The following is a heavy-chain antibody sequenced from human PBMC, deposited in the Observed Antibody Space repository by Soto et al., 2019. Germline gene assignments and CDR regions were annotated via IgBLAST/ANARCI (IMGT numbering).Heavy chain of an antibody. V-gene: IGHV4-34*01. J-gene: IGHJ4*02. Sequence: TSETLSLTCAVYGGSFSGYYWSWIRQPPGKGLEWIGEINHSGSTNYNPSLKSRVTISVDTSKNQFSLKLSSVTAADTAVYYCARAPRYYGSGSYYSRETNTFDYWGQGTLVTVSS. CDR3: ARAPRYYGSGSYYSRETNTFDY. CDR1: GGSFSGYY. D-gene: IGHD3-10*01. CDR2: INHSGST.